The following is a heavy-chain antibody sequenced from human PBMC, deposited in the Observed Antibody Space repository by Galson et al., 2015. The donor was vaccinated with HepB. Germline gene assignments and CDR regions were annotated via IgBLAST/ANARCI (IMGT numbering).Heavy chain of an antibody. D-gene: IGHD3-22*01. CDR3: ASPPPTNYYESSGYD. J-gene: IGHJ4*02. CDR2: ISSGSSTK. V-gene: IGHV3-48*01. Sequence: SLRLSCAASGFTFSSYSMNWVRQAPGKGLEWVSHISSGSSTKYYADSVKGRFTISRDNAKNSLYLQMNSLRAEDTAVYYCASPPPTNYYESSGYDWGQGTLVTVSS. CDR1: GFTFSSYS.